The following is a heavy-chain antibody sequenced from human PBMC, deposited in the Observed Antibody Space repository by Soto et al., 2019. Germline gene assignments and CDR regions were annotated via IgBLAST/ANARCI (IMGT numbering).Heavy chain of an antibody. CDR3: ATTSGVVPAATNWFDP. CDR1: GFTFSSFA. CDR2: INSDGSST. V-gene: IGHV3-74*01. Sequence: GSLRLSCAASGFTFSSFALNWVRQAPGKGLVWVSRINSDGSSTSYADSVKGRFTISRDNAKNTLYLQMNSLRAEDTAVYYCATTSGVVPAATNWFDPWGQGTLVTVSS. D-gene: IGHD2-2*01. J-gene: IGHJ5*02.